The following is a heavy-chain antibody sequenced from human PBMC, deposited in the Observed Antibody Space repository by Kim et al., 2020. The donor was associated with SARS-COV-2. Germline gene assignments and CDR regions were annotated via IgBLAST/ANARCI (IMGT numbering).Heavy chain of an antibody. V-gene: IGHV3-74*01. D-gene: IGHD3-10*01. J-gene: IGHJ4*02. Sequence: GGSLRLSCAASGFTFSRYWVHWVRQAPGKGLVWVSRINEDGSIIDSADSVKGRFTISRDNAKNTVYLQMNSLTGEDTALYYCARDLRGLQDYWGQGTLVTVSS. CDR1: GFTFSRYW. CDR2: INEDGSII. CDR3: ARDLRGLQDY.